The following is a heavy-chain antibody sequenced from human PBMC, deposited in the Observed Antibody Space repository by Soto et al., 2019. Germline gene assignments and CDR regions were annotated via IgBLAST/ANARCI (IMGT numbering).Heavy chain of an antibody. J-gene: IGHJ4*02. CDR1: GFTFSRYW. CDR3: ARDDDWSFDY. V-gene: IGHV3-74*01. Sequence: GALRLSSVASGFTFSRYWMHWVRQTPGKGLVWVSHIKTDGSSTSYADSVKGRFTVSRDNARNTLYLQMNSLRTEDTAVYYCARDDDWSFDYWGRGTLVTVSS. CDR2: IKTDGSST. D-gene: IGHD2-21*01.